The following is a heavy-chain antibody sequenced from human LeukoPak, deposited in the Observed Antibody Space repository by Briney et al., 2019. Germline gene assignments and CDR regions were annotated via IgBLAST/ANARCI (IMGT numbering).Heavy chain of an antibody. V-gene: IGHV3-48*01. Sequence: GGSLRLSCAVSGFTFSSYSMNWVHQAPGKGLEWVSYISSSSSTIYYADSVKGRFTISRDNAKNSLYLQMNSLRAEDTAVYYCARGIVATINDWFDPWGQGTLVTVSS. CDR2: ISSSSSTI. CDR1: GFTFSSYS. D-gene: IGHD5-12*01. J-gene: IGHJ5*02. CDR3: ARGIVATINDWFDP.